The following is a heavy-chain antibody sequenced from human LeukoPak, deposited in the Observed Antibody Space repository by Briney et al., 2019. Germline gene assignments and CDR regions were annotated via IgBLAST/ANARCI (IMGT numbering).Heavy chain of an antibody. CDR1: GGSISSYY. CDR3: ARYVPRVLYFDY. V-gene: IGHV4-59*08. J-gene: IGHJ4*02. CDR2: IYYSGST. D-gene: IGHD3-16*01. Sequence: SGTLSLTCTVSGGSISSYYWSWIRQPPGKGLEWIGYIYYSGSTNYNPSLKSRVTISVDTSKNQFSLKLSSVTAADTAVYYCARYVPRVLYFDYWGQGTLVTISS.